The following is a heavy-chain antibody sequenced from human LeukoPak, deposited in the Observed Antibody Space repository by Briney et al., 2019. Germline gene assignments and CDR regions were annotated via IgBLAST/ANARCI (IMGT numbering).Heavy chain of an antibody. D-gene: IGHD2-2*01. V-gene: IGHV1-24*01. CDR2: FDPKDGET. CDR3: ATDLNEKYCSSTSCSGY. Sequence: ASVKVSCKVSGYTLTELSMHWVRQAPGKGLEWMGGFDPKDGETIYAQKFQGRVTMTEDTSTDTAYMELSSLRSEDTAVYYCATDLNEKYCSSTSCSGYWGQGTLVTVSS. J-gene: IGHJ4*02. CDR1: GYTLTELS.